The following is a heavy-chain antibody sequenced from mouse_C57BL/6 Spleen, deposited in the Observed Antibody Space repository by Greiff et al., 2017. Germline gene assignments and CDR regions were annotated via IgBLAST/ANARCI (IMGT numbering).Heavy chain of an antibody. CDR2: ISSGSSTI. J-gene: IGHJ1*03. CDR3: ASAYYSNLYWYFDV. V-gene: IGHV5-17*01. D-gene: IGHD2-5*01. Sequence: EVKLVESGGGLVKPGGSLKLSCAASGFTFSDYGMHWVRQAPEKGLEWVAYISSGSSTIYYADTVKGRFTISRDNAKNTLFLQMTSLRSEDTAMYYCASAYYSNLYWYFDVWGTGTTVTVSS. CDR1: GFTFSDYG.